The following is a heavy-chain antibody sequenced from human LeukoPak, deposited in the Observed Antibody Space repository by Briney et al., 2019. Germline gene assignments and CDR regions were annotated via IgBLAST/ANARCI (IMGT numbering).Heavy chain of an antibody. Sequence: GGSLRLSCAASGFTFSSYAMHWVRQAPGKGLEWVAVISYDGSNKYYADSVKGRFTISRDNSKNTLYLQMNSLRAEDTAVYYCTKADYYDSSGYEAGEEERYYFDYWGQGTLVTVSS. CDR2: ISYDGSNK. D-gene: IGHD3-22*01. V-gene: IGHV3-30*04. CDR1: GFTFSSYA. J-gene: IGHJ4*02. CDR3: TKADYYDSSGYEAGEEERYYFDY.